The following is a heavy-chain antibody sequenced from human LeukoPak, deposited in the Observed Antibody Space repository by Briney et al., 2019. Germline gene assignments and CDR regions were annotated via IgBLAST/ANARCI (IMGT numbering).Heavy chain of an antibody. Sequence: SVKVSCKASGGTFSSYAISWVRQAPGQGLEWMGGIIPIFGTANYAQKFQGRVTMTRNTSISTAYMELSSLRSEDTAVYYCARLRTGDYNYYYGMDVWGQGTTVAVSS. J-gene: IGHJ6*02. V-gene: IGHV1-69*05. CDR1: GGTFSSYA. CDR2: IIPIFGTA. D-gene: IGHD2-21*02. CDR3: ARLRTGDYNYYYGMDV.